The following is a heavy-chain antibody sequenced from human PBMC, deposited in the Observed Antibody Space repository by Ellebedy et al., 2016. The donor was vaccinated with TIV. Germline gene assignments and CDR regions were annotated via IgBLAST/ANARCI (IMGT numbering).Heavy chain of an antibody. V-gene: IGHV4-4*07. CDR1: GGSISSYY. Sequence: MPSETLSLTCSVSGGSISSYYWSWIRQPAGKGLEWIGRIYTSGSTNYNPSLKSRVTISVDTFKSQFSLSLRSVTASDTAVYYCARGAYPFYWYGMDVWGQGTTVTVSS. CDR2: IYTSGST. J-gene: IGHJ6*02. CDR3: ARGAYPFYWYGMDV.